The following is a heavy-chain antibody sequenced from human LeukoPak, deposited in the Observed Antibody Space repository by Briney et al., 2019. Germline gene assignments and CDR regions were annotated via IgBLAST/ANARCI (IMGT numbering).Heavy chain of an antibody. CDR2: ISGSGGST. V-gene: IGHV3-23*01. CDR1: GFNSEDHA. D-gene: IGHD3-10*01. CDR3: AKDPYYN. Sequence: GGSLRLSCVVSGFNSEDHAMSWVRQAPGKGLEWVSAISGSGGSTYYADSVKGRFTISRDNSKNTLYLQVNSLRAEDTAVYYCAKDPYYNWGQGTLVTVS. J-gene: IGHJ4*02.